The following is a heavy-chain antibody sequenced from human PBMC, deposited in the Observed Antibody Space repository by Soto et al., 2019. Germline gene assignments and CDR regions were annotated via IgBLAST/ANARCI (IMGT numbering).Heavy chain of an antibody. J-gene: IGHJ6*02. CDR3: ARAQGYCSGGSCYAAYGMDV. CDR1: GGSISSAGHY. Sequence: QVQLQESGPGLVKPSQTLSLTCAVSGGSISSAGHYWSWIRQHPGKGLEWIAYIYYSGSTYYNPSLNSRVTISLDTSKNQFSLNLRSVTAADTAVYYCARAQGYCSGGSCYAAYGMDVWGQGTTVTVSS. D-gene: IGHD2-15*01. CDR2: IYYSGST. V-gene: IGHV4-31*11.